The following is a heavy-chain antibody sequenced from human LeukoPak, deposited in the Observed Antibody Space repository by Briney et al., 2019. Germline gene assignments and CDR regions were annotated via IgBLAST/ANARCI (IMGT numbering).Heavy chain of an antibody. V-gene: IGHV1-2*04. D-gene: IGHD4-17*01. CDR1: GYTFTSYY. Sequence: ASVKVSCKASGYTFTSYYMHWVRQAPGQGLEWMGWINPNSGGTNYAQKFQGWVTMTRDTSISTAYMELSRLRSDDTAVYYCARTDYGDYYYYGMDVWGQGTTVTVSS. J-gene: IGHJ6*02. CDR2: INPNSGGT. CDR3: ARTDYGDYYYYGMDV.